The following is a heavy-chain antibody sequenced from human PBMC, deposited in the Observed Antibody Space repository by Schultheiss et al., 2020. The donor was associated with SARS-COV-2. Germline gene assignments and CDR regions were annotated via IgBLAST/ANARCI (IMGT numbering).Heavy chain of an antibody. V-gene: IGHV4-61*08. CDR2: IYYSGST. CDR1: GGSISSGGYY. Sequence: SETLSLTCTVSGGSISSGGYYWSWIRQHPGKGLEWIGYIYYSGSTNYNPSLKSRVTISVDTSKNQFSLKLSSVTAADTAVYYCARGPATDAFDIWGQGTMVTVSS. D-gene: IGHD2-2*01. J-gene: IGHJ3*02. CDR3: ARGPATDAFDI.